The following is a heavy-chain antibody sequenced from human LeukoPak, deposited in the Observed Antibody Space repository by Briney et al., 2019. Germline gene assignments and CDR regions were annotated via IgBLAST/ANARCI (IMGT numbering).Heavy chain of an antibody. CDR1: GFTFSSYA. CDR2: ISGYGVTT. D-gene: IGHD1-26*01. Sequence: GGSLRLSCAASGFTFSSYAMSWVRQVPGKGLEWVSGISGYGVTTYYADSVKGRFTISRDNAKNSLYLQMNSLRAEDTAVYYCARDEEGASDYWGQGTLVTVSS. V-gene: IGHV3-23*01. CDR3: ARDEEGASDY. J-gene: IGHJ4*02.